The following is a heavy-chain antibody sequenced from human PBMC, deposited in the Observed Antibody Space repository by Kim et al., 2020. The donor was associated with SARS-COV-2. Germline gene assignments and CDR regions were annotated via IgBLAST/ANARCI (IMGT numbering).Heavy chain of an antibody. D-gene: IGHD3-10*01. V-gene: IGHV3-7*01. J-gene: IGHJ6*04. Sequence: GGSLRLSCAASGFTFSSYWMNWVRQAPGKGLEWVANIKQDGSEKYYVDSVKGRFTISRDNAKNSLYLQMNSLRAEDTAVYYCARDGGLLWFGEFENGMDVWGKGTTVTVSS. CDR3: ARDGGLLWFGEFENGMDV. CDR2: IKQDGSEK. CDR1: GFTFSSYW.